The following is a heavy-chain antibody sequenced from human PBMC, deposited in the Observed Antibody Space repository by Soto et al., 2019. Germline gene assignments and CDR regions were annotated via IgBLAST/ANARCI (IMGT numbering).Heavy chain of an antibody. J-gene: IGHJ4*02. Sequence: QVQLVESGGGVVQPGRSLRLSCAASGFTFSSYGMHWVRQAPGKGLEWVAVIWYDGSNKYYADSVKGRFTISRDKSKNTLYLQMNSLRAEDTAVYYCARGQYCSSTSCYIRELRNRRVLDYWGQGTLVTVSS. CDR1: GFTFSSYG. V-gene: IGHV3-33*01. D-gene: IGHD2-2*02. CDR2: IWYDGSNK. CDR3: ARGQYCSSTSCYIRELRNRRVLDY.